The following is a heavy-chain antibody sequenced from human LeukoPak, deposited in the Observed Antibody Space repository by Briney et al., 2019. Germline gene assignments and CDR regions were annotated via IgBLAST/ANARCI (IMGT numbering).Heavy chain of an antibody. CDR3: AKDHLIAAAAKDAFDI. J-gene: IGHJ3*02. V-gene: IGHV3-7*03. CDR1: GFTFSNYW. CDR2: IKQDGSEK. D-gene: IGHD6-13*01. Sequence: GGSLRLSCAASGFTFSNYWMRWVRKAPGKGLEWVANIKQDGSEKYYVNSVKGRFTISRDNATNSLYLQMNSLRAEDTAVYYCAKDHLIAAAAKDAFDIWGQGTMVTVSS.